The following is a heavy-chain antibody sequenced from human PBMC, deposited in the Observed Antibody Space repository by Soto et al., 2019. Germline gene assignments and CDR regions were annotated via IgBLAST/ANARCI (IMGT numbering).Heavy chain of an antibody. CDR1: DGSFSGYY. J-gene: IGHJ4*02. CDR3: ARGSRDWSERELYSFDY. Sequence: SETLSLTCGVYDGSFSGYYWTWIRQPPGKGLEWIGEINHSGSANYNPSLESRVTMSVDTSKNQFSLKLNSVTAADTAIYYCARGSRDWSERELYSFDYWGQGTQVT. V-gene: IGHV4-34*01. CDR2: INHSGSA. D-gene: IGHD3-9*01.